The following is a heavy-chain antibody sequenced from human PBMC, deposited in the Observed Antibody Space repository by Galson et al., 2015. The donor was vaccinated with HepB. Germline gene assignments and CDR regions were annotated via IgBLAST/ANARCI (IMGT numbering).Heavy chain of an antibody. Sequence: SVKVSCKASGGTFSSYAISWVRQAPGQGLEWMGGIIPIFGTANYAQKFQGRVTITADKSTSTAYMELSSLRSEDTAVYYCARDPTDYGEGMDVWGRGTTVTVSS. CDR2: IIPIFGTA. J-gene: IGHJ6*02. V-gene: IGHV1-69*06. D-gene: IGHD4-17*01. CDR1: GGTFSSYA. CDR3: ARDPTDYGEGMDV.